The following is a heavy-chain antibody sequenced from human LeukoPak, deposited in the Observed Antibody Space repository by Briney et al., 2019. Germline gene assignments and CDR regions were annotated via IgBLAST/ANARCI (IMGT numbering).Heavy chain of an antibody. CDR3: ARPHYYGSGSYYKSWFDP. D-gene: IGHD3-10*01. J-gene: IGHJ5*02. CDR2: INHSGST. Sequence: SETLSLTCAVYGGSFSGYYWSWIRQPPGKGLEWIGEINHSGSTNYNPSLKSRVTISVDTSKNQFSLKLSSVTAADTAVYYCARPHYYGSGSYYKSWFDPWGQGTLVTVSS. CDR1: GGSFSGYY. V-gene: IGHV4-34*01.